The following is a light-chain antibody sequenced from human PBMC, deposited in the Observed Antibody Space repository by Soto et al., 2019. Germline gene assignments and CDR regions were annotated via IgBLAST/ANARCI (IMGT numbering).Light chain of an antibody. CDR3: QQRSNWPRFT. J-gene: IGKJ3*01. V-gene: IGKV3-11*01. CDR2: DAS. CDR1: QSVSSY. Sequence: EIVLTQSPATLSLSPGERATLSCRASQSVSSYFAWYQQKPGQAPRLLIYDASNRATGIPARFSGSGSGAAFTLTISSLEPEDFAVYYCQQRSNWPRFTFGPGTPVHIK.